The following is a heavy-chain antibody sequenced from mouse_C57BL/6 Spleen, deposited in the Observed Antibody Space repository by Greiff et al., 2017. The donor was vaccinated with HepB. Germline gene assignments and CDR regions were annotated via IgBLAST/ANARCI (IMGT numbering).Heavy chain of an antibody. CDR2: IYPGGGYT. CDR1: GYTFTNYW. CDR3: ARRGGTPAYFDV. V-gene: IGHV1-63*01. J-gene: IGHJ1*03. Sequence: QVQLQQSGAELVRPGTSVKMSCTASGYTFTNYWIGWAKQRPGHGLEWIGDIYPGGGYTNYNEKFKGKATLTADKSSSTAYMQFSSLTSEDSAIYYCARRGGTPAYFDVWGTGTTVTVSS.